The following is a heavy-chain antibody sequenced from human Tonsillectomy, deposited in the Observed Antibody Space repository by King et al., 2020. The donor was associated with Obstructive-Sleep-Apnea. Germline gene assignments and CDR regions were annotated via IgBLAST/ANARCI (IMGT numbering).Heavy chain of an antibody. CDR2: IYYSGGT. Sequence: QVQLQESGPGLVKPSQTLSLTCTVSGGSISSGGYYWTWIRQHPGKGLEWIGYIYYSGGTYYNPSLKSRITISVDTSKSQFSLKLSSVTAADTAVYYCARDRSGYHYVDYWGQGTLVTVSS. V-gene: IGHV4-31*03. J-gene: IGHJ4*02. CDR3: ARDRSGYHYVDY. D-gene: IGHD5-12*01. CDR1: GGSISSGGYY.